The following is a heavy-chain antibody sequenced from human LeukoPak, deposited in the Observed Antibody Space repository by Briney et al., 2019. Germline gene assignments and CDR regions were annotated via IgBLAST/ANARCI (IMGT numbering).Heavy chain of an antibody. CDR1: GDSISSGNY. J-gene: IGHJ4*02. D-gene: IGHD1-26*01. CDR2: IFHTGST. CDR3: ARTRVPGSYSPKGPFDY. V-gene: IGHV4-38-2*02. Sequence: ASETLSLTCTVSGDSISSGNYWGWIRQPPGKGLEWIGSIFHTGSTYFNLSLKSRVTISVDTSKNQFSLRLSSVTAADTAVYYCARTRVPGSYSPKGPFDYWGQGTLVTVPS.